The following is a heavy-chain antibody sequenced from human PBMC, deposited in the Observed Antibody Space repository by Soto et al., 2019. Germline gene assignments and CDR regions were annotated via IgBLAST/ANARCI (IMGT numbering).Heavy chain of an antibody. Sequence: ASVKVSCKASGYTFTGYYMHWVRQAPGQGLEWMGWINPNSGGTNYAQKFQGWVTMTRDTSISTAYMELSRLRSDDTAVYYCARATWDSREGAFDIWGQGTMVTV. V-gene: IGHV1-2*04. J-gene: IGHJ3*02. CDR2: INPNSGGT. CDR1: GYTFTGYY. CDR3: ARATWDSREGAFDI. D-gene: IGHD6-13*01.